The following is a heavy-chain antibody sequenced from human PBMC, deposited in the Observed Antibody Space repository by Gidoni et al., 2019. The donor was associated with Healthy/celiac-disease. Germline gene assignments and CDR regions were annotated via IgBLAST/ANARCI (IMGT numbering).Heavy chain of an antibody. D-gene: IGHD3-10*01. V-gene: IGHV3-9*01. Sequence: EVQLVESGGGLVQPGRSLRLSCDASGFTFDDYAMHWVRQAAGKGLEWVSGIRWNSGSIGYADSVKVRFTISRDNAKNSLYLQMNSLRAEDTALYYCAKGGVGYYGSGSLDYWGQGTLVTVSS. CDR3: AKGGVGYYGSGSLDY. CDR1: GFTFDDYA. CDR2: IRWNSGSI. J-gene: IGHJ4*02.